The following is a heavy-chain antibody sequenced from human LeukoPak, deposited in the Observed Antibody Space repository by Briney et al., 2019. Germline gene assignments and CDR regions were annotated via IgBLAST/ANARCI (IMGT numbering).Heavy chain of an antibody. CDR1: GFTFSSYG. D-gene: IGHD4-17*01. V-gene: IGHV3-33*01. Sequence: GRSLRLSCAASGFTFSSYGMHWVRQAPGKGLEWVAVIWYDGSNKYYADSVKGRFTISRDNSKNTLYLQMNSLRAEDTAVYYCARMTDYGESFDYWGQGTLVTVSS. CDR3: ARMTDYGESFDY. CDR2: IWYDGSNK. J-gene: IGHJ4*02.